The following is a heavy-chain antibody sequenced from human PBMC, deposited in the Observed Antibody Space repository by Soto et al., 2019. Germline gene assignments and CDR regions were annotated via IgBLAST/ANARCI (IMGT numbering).Heavy chain of an antibody. CDR2: IYYSGNT. V-gene: IGHV4-39*01. D-gene: IGHD2-15*01. CDR3: ARLIKKGSAWKGPDS. Sequence: QLQLQESGPGLVKPSETLSLTCTVSGGSISSSSYYWGWIRQPTGKGLEWIGSIYYSGNTYYNPSLKSRVTVSVETSKNQFSLKLTSVTAADTAVYYCARLIKKGSAWKGPDSWGQGTLVTVSS. CDR1: GGSISSSSYY. J-gene: IGHJ4*02.